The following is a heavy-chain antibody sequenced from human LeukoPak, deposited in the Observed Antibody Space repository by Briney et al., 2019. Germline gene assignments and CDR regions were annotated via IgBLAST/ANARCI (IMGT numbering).Heavy chain of an antibody. Sequence: ASVKVSCKASGSTFTKYIIHWVRQAPGQGFEWVGGVDPNGGRTFHAQKFQDRVTLTRDLSPTTVYMELSSLREEDTAVYYCMRALTISGIGPPPAWGQGTLLTVSS. CDR1: GSTFTKYI. J-gene: IGHJ5*02. CDR3: MRALTISGIGPPPA. V-gene: IGHV1-46*01. D-gene: IGHD3-3*01. CDR2: VDPNGGRT.